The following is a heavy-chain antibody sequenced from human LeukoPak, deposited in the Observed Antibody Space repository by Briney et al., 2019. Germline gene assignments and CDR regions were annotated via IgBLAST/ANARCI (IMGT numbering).Heavy chain of an antibody. CDR2: IYHSGST. V-gene: IGHV4-30-2*02. J-gene: IGHJ6*03. CDR3: ARAASVYNWNYRFYYYYMDV. D-gene: IGHD1-7*01. Sequence: SETLSLTCTVSGGSISSGGYYWSWIRQPPGKGLEWIGYIYHSGSTYYNPSLKSRVTISVDTSKNQFSLKLSSVTAADTAVYYCARAASVYNWNYRFYYYYMDVWGKGTTVTVSS. CDR1: GGSISSGGYY.